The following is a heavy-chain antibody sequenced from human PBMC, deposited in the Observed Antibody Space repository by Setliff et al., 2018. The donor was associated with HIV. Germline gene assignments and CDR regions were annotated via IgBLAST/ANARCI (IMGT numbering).Heavy chain of an antibody. CDR1: GRSFSGYY. V-gene: IGHV4-34*01. D-gene: IGHD7-27*01. Sequence: PSETLSLTCAVYGRSFSGYYWNWIRKSPGKGLEWIGEINHSGGTNYNPSPKSRVTMSIDTSKNQFSLNVSSVTAADTAVYYCARGWGHDGFDFWGQGTMVTVSS. J-gene: IGHJ3*01. CDR2: INHSGGT. CDR3: ARGWGHDGFDF.